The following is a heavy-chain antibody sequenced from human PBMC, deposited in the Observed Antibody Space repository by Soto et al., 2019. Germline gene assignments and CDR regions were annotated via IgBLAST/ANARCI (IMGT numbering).Heavy chain of an antibody. J-gene: IGHJ4*02. V-gene: IGHV1-2*04. CDR2: INPNSGGT. CDR3: ARGRRIAVAGAGVYTYYFDY. CDR1: GYTFTGYY. D-gene: IGHD6-19*01. Sequence: QVQLVQSGAEVKKPGASVKVSCKASGYTFTGYYMHWVRQAPGQGLEWMGWINPNSGGTNYAQQFQDWVTMTRDTSISTAYMELSRRRSDDTAVYYCARGRRIAVAGAGVYTYYFDYWGQGTLVTVSS.